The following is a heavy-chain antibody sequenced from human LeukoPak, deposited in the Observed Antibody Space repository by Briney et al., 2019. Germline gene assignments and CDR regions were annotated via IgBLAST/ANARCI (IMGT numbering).Heavy chain of an antibody. D-gene: IGHD6-13*01. V-gene: IGHV3-30-3*02. CDR3: AKYNVAAAGRYFDY. CDR2: ISYDGSNK. J-gene: IGHJ4*02. Sequence: PGRSLRLSCAASGFTFSSYAMHWVRQAPGKGLEWVAVISYDGSNKYYADSVKGRFTISRDNSKNTLYLQMHSLRAEDTAVYHCAKYNVAAAGRYFDYWGQGTLVTVSS. CDR1: GFTFSSYA.